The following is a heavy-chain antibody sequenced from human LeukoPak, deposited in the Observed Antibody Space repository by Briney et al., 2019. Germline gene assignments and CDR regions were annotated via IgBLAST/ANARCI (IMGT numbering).Heavy chain of an antibody. V-gene: IGHV3-23*01. Sequence: GGSLRIPFAGSGITFNRQAIGWVRQAPGEGPGGVSAFSGCGGSTYYADSVKGRFTISRDNSKNTLYLQMNSLRAEDTAVYYCAKDLKGALITMIVVVPFDYWGQGTLVTVSS. CDR3: AKDLKGALITMIVVVPFDY. D-gene: IGHD3-22*01. CDR2: FSGCGGST. J-gene: IGHJ4*02. CDR1: GITFNRQA.